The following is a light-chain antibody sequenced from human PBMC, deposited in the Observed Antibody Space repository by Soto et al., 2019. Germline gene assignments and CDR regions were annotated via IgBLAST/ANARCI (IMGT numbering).Light chain of an antibody. CDR2: GAS. CDR1: QSVSSNY. J-gene: IGKJ1*01. V-gene: IGKV3-20*01. Sequence: EIVLTQSPGTLSLSPGERATLSCRASQSVSSNYLAWHQQKPGQAPRLLIYGASSRATGIPDRFSGSGSGTDFTLTISRLEPEDFAVYYCQQYGRSPRTFGQGTKVDI. CDR3: QQYGRSPRT.